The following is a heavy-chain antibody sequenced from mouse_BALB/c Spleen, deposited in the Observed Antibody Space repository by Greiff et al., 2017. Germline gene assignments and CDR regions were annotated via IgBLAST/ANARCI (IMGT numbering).Heavy chain of an antibody. J-gene: IGHJ3*01. CDR3: AREGYDGAWFAY. CDR2: IYPGDGDT. D-gene: IGHD2-2*01. Sequence: QVQLRQSGPELVKPGASVKISCKASGYAFSSSWMNWVKQRPGQGLEWIGRIYPGDGDTNYNGKFKGKATLTADKSSSTAYMQLSSLTSVDSAVYFCAREGYDGAWFAYWGQGTLVTVSA. V-gene: IGHV1-82*01. CDR1: GYAFSSSW.